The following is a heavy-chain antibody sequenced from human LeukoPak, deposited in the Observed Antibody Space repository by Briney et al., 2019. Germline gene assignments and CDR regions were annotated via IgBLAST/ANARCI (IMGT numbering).Heavy chain of an antibody. CDR2: IYTSGST. D-gene: IGHD6-19*01. J-gene: IGHJ6*02. CDR3: ARVLVEESSGWHGGMDV. CDR1: GGSISSYY. Sequence: SETLSLTCTVSGGSISSYYWSWIRQPAGKGLEWIGRIYTSGSTNYNPSLKSRVTMSVDTSKNQFSLKLSSVTAADTAVYYCARVLVEESSGWHGGMDVWGQGTTVTVSS. V-gene: IGHV4-4*07.